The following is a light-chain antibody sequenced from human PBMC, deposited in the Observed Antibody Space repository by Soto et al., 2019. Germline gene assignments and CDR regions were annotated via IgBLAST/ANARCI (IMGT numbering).Light chain of an antibody. CDR3: CSYAGTSTHTV. J-gene: IGLJ7*01. CDR1: SSDVGSYKL. CDR2: EVS. V-gene: IGLV2-23*02. Sequence: ALTQPASVSGSPGQSITISCTGTSSDVGSYKLVSWYQQHPGKAPKLMISEVSKRPSGISDRFSGSKSGSTASLTISGLQAEDEADYYCCSYAGTSTHTVFGGGTQLTVL.